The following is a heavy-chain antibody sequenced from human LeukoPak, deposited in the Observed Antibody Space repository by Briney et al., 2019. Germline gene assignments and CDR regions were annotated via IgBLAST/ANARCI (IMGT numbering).Heavy chain of an antibody. CDR2: INPNSGAT. CDR3: ARAGELLGGYYYYYYYMDV. V-gene: IGHV1-2*02. Sequence: ASVKVSCKASGYTFTGYYLHWVRQAPGQGLEWMGWINPNSGATNYAQRFQGRVTMTRDSSSTTAYMELSRLRSDDTAVYYCARAGELLGGYYYYYYYMDVWGKGTTVTVSS. J-gene: IGHJ6*03. D-gene: IGHD1-26*01. CDR1: GYTFTGYY.